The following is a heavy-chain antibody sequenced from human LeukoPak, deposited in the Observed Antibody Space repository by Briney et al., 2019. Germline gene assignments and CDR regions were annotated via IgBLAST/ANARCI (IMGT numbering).Heavy chain of an antibody. CDR3: ARDLDGSSGCDC. CDR1: GYTFTGYF. J-gene: IGHJ4*02. Sequence: GASVEVSCKASGYTFTGYFMHWVRQAPGQGLEWMGWINPNSGGTNYAQKFQGRVTMTSDTSISTAYIEPTRLRSDDTAVYYCARDLDGSSGCDCWGQGTLGTVSS. CDR2: INPNSGGT. D-gene: IGHD6-13*01. V-gene: IGHV1-2*02.